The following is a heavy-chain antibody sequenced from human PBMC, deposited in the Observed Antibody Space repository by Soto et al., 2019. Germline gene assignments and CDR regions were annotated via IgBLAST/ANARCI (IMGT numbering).Heavy chain of an antibody. CDR2: TYFRSKWNN. V-gene: IGHV6-1*01. Sequence: PXQTLSLTCATSGYSVSSNSAAWNLIRQSPSRGLEWLGRTYFRSKWNNDYAVSVKSRISINPDTSKNQFSLQLYSVTPEDTAVYYCAGVTWFRGMDVWGQGTPVTVSS. D-gene: IGHD3-10*01. J-gene: IGHJ6*02. CDR1: GYSVSSNSAA. CDR3: AGVTWFRGMDV.